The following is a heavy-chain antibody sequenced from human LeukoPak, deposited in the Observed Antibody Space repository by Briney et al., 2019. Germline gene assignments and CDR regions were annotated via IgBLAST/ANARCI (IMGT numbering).Heavy chain of an antibody. CDR1: GFTFSNHG. CDR3: ANPPVGIAVAGPMSDY. Sequence: PGGSLRLSCTASGFTFSNHGMHWVRQAPGKGLEWVALIWYDGNIKYYSDSVKGRFTISRDNSKDTLFLQMNSLRAEDTAVYYCANPPVGIAVAGPMSDYWGQGTLVTVSS. D-gene: IGHD6-19*01. CDR2: IWYDGNIK. J-gene: IGHJ4*02. V-gene: IGHV3-33*06.